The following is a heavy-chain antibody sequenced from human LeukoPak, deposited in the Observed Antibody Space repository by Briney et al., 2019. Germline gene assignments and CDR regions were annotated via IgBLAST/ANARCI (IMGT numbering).Heavy chain of an antibody. CDR2: ISGSGGST. D-gene: IGHD3-3*01. J-gene: IGHJ4*02. CDR3: AKGPYYEFWSGYYIDY. Sequence: GGSLRLSCAASGFTFSSYAMSWVRQAPGKGLEWVSAISGSGGSTYYADSVKGRFTISRDNSKNTLYLQMNSLRAEDTAVYYCAKGPYYEFWSGYYIDYWGQGTLVTVSS. V-gene: IGHV3-23*01. CDR1: GFTFSSYA.